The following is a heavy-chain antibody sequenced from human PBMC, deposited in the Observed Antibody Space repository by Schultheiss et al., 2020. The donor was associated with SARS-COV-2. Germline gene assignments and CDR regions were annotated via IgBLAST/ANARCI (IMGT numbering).Heavy chain of an antibody. J-gene: IGHJ4*02. Sequence: ASVKVSCKGSGYTFASYTIYWVRQAPGQRLEWMGWISAYNGNTNYAQKFQGRVTITRDTSASTAYMELSSLRSEDTAVYYCARVLRFLEWLFPKSPFDYWGQGTLVTVSS. CDR1: GYTFASYT. V-gene: IGHV1-3*01. CDR3: ARVLRFLEWLFPKSPFDY. D-gene: IGHD3-3*01. CDR2: ISAYNGNT.